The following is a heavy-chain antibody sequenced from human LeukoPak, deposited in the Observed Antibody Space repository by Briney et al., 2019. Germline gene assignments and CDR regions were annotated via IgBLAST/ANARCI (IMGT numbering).Heavy chain of an antibody. Sequence: SETLSLTCTVSGGSISSYYWSWIRQPAGKGLEWIGRIYTSGSTNYNPSLKSRVTISVGKSKNQFSLKLSSVTAADTAVYYCARSAGTTWYYYYMDVWGKGTTVTVSS. D-gene: IGHD1-1*01. V-gene: IGHV4-4*07. CDR1: GGSISSYY. J-gene: IGHJ6*03. CDR3: ARSAGTTWYYYYMDV. CDR2: IYTSGST.